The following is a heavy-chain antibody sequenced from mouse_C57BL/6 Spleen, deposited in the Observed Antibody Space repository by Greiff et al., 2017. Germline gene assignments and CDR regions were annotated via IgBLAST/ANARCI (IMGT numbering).Heavy chain of an antibody. CDR3: ADGLRYLYAMDY. V-gene: IGHV1-64*01. CDR2: IHPNSGST. Sequence: QVQLKQPGAELVKPGASVKLSCKASGYTFTSYWMHWVKQRPGQGLEWIGMIHPNSGSTNYNEKFKSKATLTVDKSSSTAYMQLSSLTSEDSAVYYCADGLRYLYAMDYWGQGTSVTVSS. D-gene: IGHD1-1*01. J-gene: IGHJ4*01. CDR1: GYTFTSYW.